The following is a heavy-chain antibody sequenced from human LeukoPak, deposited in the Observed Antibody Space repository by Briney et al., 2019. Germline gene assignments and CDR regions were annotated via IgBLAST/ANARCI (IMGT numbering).Heavy chain of an antibody. CDR3: ARDRLRYCSSTSCIDAFDI. V-gene: IGHV4-59*01. CDR1: GGSISSYY. J-gene: IGHJ3*02. CDR2: IYYSGST. Sequence: SETLSLTCNVSGGSISSYYWSWIRQPPGKGLEWIGYIYYSGSTNYNPSLKSRVTISVDTSKNQFSLKLSSVTAADTAVYYCARDRLRYCSSTSCIDAFDIWGQGTMVTVSS. D-gene: IGHD2-2*01.